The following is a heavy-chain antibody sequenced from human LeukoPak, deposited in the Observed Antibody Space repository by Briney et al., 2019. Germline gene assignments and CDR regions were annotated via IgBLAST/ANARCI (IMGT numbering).Heavy chain of an antibody. CDR2: IFTSGNT. Sequence: SETLSLTCTVSGGSISSYYWSWIRQPAGKGLEWIGRIFTSGNTDYNPSLKSRVFISIETSKNRFSLTLNSVTAADTAVYYCATLRGDYYDSRAYDLWGQGTMVTVSS. CDR1: GGSISSYY. V-gene: IGHV4-4*07. CDR3: ATLRGDYYDSRAYDL. D-gene: IGHD3-22*01. J-gene: IGHJ3*01.